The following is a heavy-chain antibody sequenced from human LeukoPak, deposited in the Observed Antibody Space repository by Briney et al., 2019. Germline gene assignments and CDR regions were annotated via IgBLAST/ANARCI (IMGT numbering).Heavy chain of an antibody. CDR3: AKDYAPYYYGSELDY. CDR1: GFTFSNYG. CDR2: IRYDGSNK. V-gene: IGHV3-30*02. Sequence: GGSLRLSCAASGFTFSNYGMHWVRQAPGKGLEWVAFIRYDGSNKYYADSVKGRFTISRDNSKNTLYLQMNSLRAEDTAVYYCAKDYAPYYYGSELDYWGQGTLVTVSS. D-gene: IGHD3-10*01. J-gene: IGHJ4*02.